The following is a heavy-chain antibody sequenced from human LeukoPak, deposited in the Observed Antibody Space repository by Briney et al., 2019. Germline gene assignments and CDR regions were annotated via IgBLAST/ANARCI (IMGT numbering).Heavy chain of an antibody. J-gene: IGHJ4*02. CDR3: AREHTTVTSLLDY. D-gene: IGHD4-17*01. CDR2: IWYDGNNK. CDR1: GFTFNSYG. V-gene: IGHV3-33*01. Sequence: GGSLRLSCAASGFTFNSYGVHWVRQAPGKGLEWVAVIWYDGNNKYYTDSVKGRFTISRDSSKNTMYLQMNSLRAEDTAVYYCAREHTTVTSLLDYWGQGTLVTVSS.